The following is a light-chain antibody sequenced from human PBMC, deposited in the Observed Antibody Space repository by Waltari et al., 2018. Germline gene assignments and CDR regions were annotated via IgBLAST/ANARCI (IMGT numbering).Light chain of an antibody. J-gene: IGKJ4*01. Sequence: DIQMTQSPSAMSASVVDRVTITCRASQGINNYLAWFQQGPGKVPKRLLYATSTLESGVPSRFSGSGSGTEFTLTISSLQPEDFATYYCLQYNDYPLTFGGGTKVEIK. CDR3: LQYNDYPLT. V-gene: IGKV1-17*03. CDR1: QGINNY. CDR2: ATS.